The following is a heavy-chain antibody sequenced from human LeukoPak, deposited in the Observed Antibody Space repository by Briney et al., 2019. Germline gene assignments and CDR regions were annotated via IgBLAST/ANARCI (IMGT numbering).Heavy chain of an antibody. J-gene: IGHJ4*02. CDR3: ARVPGYCGGDCDFDY. CDR2: IKQDGSEK. Sequence: GGSLSLSCAASGFTLSSYWMSWVRQAPGKGLEWVANIKQDGSEKYYVDSVKGRFTISRDNAKNSLYLQMNSLRAEDTAVYYCARVPGYCGGDCDFDYWGQGTLVTVSS. CDR1: GFTLSSYW. D-gene: IGHD2-21*02. V-gene: IGHV3-7*01.